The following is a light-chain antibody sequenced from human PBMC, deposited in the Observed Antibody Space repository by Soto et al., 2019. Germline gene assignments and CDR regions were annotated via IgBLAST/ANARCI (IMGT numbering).Light chain of an antibody. V-gene: IGKV3-20*01. CDR1: QTIGNIF. J-gene: IGKJ2*01. Sequence: EIVLTQSPGTLSLSPGETATLSCRASQTIGNIFLFWYQQKPGQAPRLLIYGASSRATGIPDRFSGSGSGTDFTLTINRLEPADFAVYYCHQYSSAPYTFGQGTNLEIK. CDR2: GAS. CDR3: HQYSSAPYT.